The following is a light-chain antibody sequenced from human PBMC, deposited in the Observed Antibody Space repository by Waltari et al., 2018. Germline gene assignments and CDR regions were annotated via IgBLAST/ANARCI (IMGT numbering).Light chain of an antibody. CDR1: QYINKY. CDR3: QQSFSNPPWT. V-gene: IGKV1-39*01. CDR2: AAS. J-gene: IGKJ1*01. Sequence: DIQMIQSPSSLSASVGDRGTVTRRASQYINKYLNWYQQKPGKAPKLLIFAASTLQSGVPSRFSGSGSGTDFTLTISNLQDEDFATYYCQQSFSNPPWTFGQGTKVETK.